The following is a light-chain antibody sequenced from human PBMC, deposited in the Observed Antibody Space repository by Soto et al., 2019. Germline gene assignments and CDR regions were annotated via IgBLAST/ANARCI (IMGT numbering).Light chain of an antibody. CDR3: PLRRNWPIP. V-gene: IGKV3-11*01. J-gene: IGKJ5*01. CDR2: DVS. CDR1: QSVSSQ. Sequence: VVTLSAATVSLSPGERATLSCSASQSVSSQLAGYQQKPGQAPRLLIYDVSNRATGIPARFRGSGSGTDFTLTICSLEPEDCTVYYCPLRRNWPIPFADVARLENK.